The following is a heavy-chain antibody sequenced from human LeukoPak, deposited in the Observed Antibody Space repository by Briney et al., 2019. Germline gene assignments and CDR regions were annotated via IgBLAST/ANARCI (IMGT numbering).Heavy chain of an antibody. CDR3: ARAEGYGDYYYMDV. J-gene: IGHJ6*03. Sequence: PSETLSLTCTLSGGSISSYYWSWIRQPAGKGLEWIGRIYTSGSTNYNPSLKSRVTMSVDTSKNQFSLKLSSVTAADTAVYYCARAEGYGDYYYMDVWGKGTTVTVSS. V-gene: IGHV4-4*07. D-gene: IGHD4-17*01. CDR1: GGSISSYY. CDR2: IYTSGST.